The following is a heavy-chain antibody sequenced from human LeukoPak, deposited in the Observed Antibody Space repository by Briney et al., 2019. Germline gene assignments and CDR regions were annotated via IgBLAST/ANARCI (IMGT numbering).Heavy chain of an antibody. CDR2: ISSNGGST. Sequence: GGSLRLSCAASGFTFSSYSMNWVRQAPGKGLEYVSAISSNGGSTYYADSVKGRFTISRDNSKNTLYLQMSSLRAEDTAVYYCVKDPTSGTTYQGYWGQGTLVTVSS. D-gene: IGHD1-7*01. J-gene: IGHJ4*02. CDR1: GFTFSSYS. V-gene: IGHV3-64D*09. CDR3: VKDPTSGTTYQGY.